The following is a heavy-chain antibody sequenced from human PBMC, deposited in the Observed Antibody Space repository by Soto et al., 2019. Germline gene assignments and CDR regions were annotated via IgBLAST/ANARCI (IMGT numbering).Heavy chain of an antibody. D-gene: IGHD3-3*01. CDR3: ARGFLSNSFDL. V-gene: IGHV3-48*02. J-gene: IGHJ3*01. CDR2: ISPGGDTL. CDR1: GFSFTSYS. Sequence: GSLRLSCAASGFSFTSYSLDWFRQAPGRRLEWLAYISPGGDTLHYADSVKGRFTISRDVTKNSLSLQMNSLRDEDTAVYYCARGFLSNSFDLWGQGTMVTVSS.